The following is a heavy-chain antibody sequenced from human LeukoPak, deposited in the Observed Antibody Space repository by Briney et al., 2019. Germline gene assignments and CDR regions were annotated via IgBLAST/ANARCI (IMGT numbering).Heavy chain of an antibody. D-gene: IGHD3-10*01. V-gene: IGHV3-30*03. CDR3: ARDDRGLGSGPPHDY. Sequence: PGGSLRLSCAASGFTFSTYGMHWVRQAPGKGLEWVAVISHGDGSNKYYADFVKGRFTISRDNSKNTLYLQMNSLRAEDTAVYYCARDDRGLGSGPPHDYWGQGTLVTVSS. CDR1: GFTFSTYG. J-gene: IGHJ4*02. CDR2: ISHGDGSNK.